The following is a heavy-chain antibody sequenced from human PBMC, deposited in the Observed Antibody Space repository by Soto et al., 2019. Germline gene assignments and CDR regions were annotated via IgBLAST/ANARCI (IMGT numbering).Heavy chain of an antibody. D-gene: IGHD6-13*01. CDR2: INPSGGST. CDR3: ARAGIALVGVIDY. CDR1: GYTFTSYY. V-gene: IGHV1-46*01. J-gene: IGHJ4*02. Sequence: QVQLVQSGAEVKKPGASVKVSCKASGYTFTSYYMHWVRQAPGQGLEWMGIINPSGGSTSYAQKFQGRVTMPKDTSTSTVYMELSSLRSEDTAVYYCARAGIALVGVIDYWGQGTLVTVSS.